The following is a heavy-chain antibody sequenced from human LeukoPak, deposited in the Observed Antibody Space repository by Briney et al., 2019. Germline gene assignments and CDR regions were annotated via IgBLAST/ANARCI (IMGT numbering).Heavy chain of an antibody. CDR3: ARVRPTRSRYSSGNPWFAP. D-gene: IGHD5-18*01. J-gene: IGHJ5*02. CDR1: GGSFSGYY. V-gene: IGHV4-34*01. CDR2: INHSGST. Sequence: PSETLSLTCAVYGGSFSGYYWSWIRQPPGKGLEWIGEINHSGSTNYNPSLKSRFTISVDTSKNQFSLKLSSVTAADTAVYYCARVRPTRSRYSSGNPWFAPWGQGTLVTVSS.